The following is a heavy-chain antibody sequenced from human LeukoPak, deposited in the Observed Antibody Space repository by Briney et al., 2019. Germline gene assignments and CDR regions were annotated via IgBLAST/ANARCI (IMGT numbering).Heavy chain of an antibody. CDR3: ARGRNHGDYVY. CDR1: GGSISSSSYY. J-gene: IGHJ4*02. CDR2: IYYSGST. D-gene: IGHD4-17*01. V-gene: IGHV4-39*07. Sequence: SGTLSLTCTVSGGSISSSSYYWGWIRQPPGKGLEWIGSIYYSGSTYYNPSLKSRVTISVDTSKNQFSLKLSSVTAADTAVYYCARGRNHGDYVYWGQGTLVTVSS.